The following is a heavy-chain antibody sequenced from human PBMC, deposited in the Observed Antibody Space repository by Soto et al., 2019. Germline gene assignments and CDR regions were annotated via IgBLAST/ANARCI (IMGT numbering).Heavy chain of an antibody. Sequence: GGSLRLSCAASGFTFSSYAMSWVRQAPGKGLEWVSAISGSGGSTYYADSVKGRFTISRDNSKNTLYLQMNSLRAEDTAVYYCAKALGSSSWYGQNYYYYGMDVWGQGTTVTVSS. J-gene: IGHJ6*02. D-gene: IGHD6-13*01. V-gene: IGHV3-23*01. CDR1: GFTFSSYA. CDR3: AKALGSSSWYGQNYYYYGMDV. CDR2: ISGSGGST.